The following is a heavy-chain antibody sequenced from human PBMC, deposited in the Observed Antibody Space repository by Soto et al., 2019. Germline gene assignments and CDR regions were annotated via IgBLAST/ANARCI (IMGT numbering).Heavy chain of an antibody. CDR2: ISGSGGST. CDR3: AKVPDLITMVRADY. V-gene: IGHV3-23*01. Sequence: PGGSLRLSCAASGFTFSSYAMSWVRQAPGKGLEWVSAISGSGGSTYYADSVKGRFTISRDNSKNTLYLQMNSLRAEDTAVYYCAKVPDLITMVRADYWGQGTLVTVS. CDR1: GFTFSSYA. D-gene: IGHD3-10*01. J-gene: IGHJ4*02.